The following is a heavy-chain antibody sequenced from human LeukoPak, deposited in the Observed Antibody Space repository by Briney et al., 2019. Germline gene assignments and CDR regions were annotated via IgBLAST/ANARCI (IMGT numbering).Heavy chain of an antibody. Sequence: PGGSLRLSCAASGFTFSSYAMHWVRQAPGKGLEWVAVISYDGSNKYYADSVKGRFTISRDNSKNTLYLQMNSLRAEDTAVYYCARDRAIAAALPPLRQLDYGMDVWGQGTTVTVSS. CDR2: ISYDGSNK. CDR3: ARDRAIAAALPPLRQLDYGMDV. J-gene: IGHJ6*02. D-gene: IGHD6-13*01. CDR1: GFTFSSYA. V-gene: IGHV3-30-3*01.